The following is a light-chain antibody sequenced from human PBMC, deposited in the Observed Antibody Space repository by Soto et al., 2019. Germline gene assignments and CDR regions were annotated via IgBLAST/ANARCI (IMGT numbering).Light chain of an antibody. CDR1: QPIGNY. Sequence: DIQMTQSPSSLSASVGDRVTITCRASQPIGNYLNWYQQTPGNAPKLLIYTASTLLGGVPSRFSGSGSGTDFTLTIVSLQPEDFATYYGQQGSASAITFGQGTRLEMK. CDR3: QQGSASAIT. J-gene: IGKJ5*01. V-gene: IGKV1-39*01. CDR2: TAS.